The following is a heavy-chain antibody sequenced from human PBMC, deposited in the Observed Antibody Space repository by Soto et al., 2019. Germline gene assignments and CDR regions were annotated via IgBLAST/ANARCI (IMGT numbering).Heavy chain of an antibody. CDR3: GKGLSIAAIDY. CDR1: GFTFDDYA. J-gene: IGHJ4*02. CDR2: ITWNSDRV. Sequence: EVQLVESGGGLVQPGRSLRLSCTASGFTFDDYALHWVRQAPGKVLEWVSGITWNSDRVDYADSVKGRFTISRDNARNFLYLQMNSLRSEYTALYFCGKGLSIAAIDYWGQGTLVTVSS. V-gene: IGHV3-9*01. D-gene: IGHD6-13*01.